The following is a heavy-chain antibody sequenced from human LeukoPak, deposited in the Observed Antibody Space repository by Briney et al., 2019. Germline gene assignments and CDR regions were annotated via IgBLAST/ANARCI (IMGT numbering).Heavy chain of an antibody. D-gene: IGHD3-10*01. CDR1: GYSFTGYF. J-gene: IGHJ6*02. CDR3: ARVPSMIRGVVNYGMDV. Sequence: ASVKVSCKTSGYSFTGYFMHWVRQAPGQGLEWMGWINPNSADTKYAQRFQGRVTMTRDMSINTAYMELRRLTSDDTAVYYCARVPSMIRGVVNYGMDVWGQGTTVTVSS. CDR2: INPNSADT. V-gene: IGHV1-2*02.